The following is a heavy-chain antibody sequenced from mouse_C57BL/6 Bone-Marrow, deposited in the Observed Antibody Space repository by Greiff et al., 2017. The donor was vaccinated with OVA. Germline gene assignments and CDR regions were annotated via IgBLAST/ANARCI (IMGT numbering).Heavy chain of an antibody. CDR3: ARVLAWFAY. J-gene: IGHJ3*01. V-gene: IGHV14-2*01. CDR2: IDPEDGET. CDR1: GFNIKDYY. Sequence: EVMLVEPGAELVKPGASVKLSCTASGFNIKDYYMHWVKQRPEQGLEWIGSIDPEDGETKYDPKFQGKATITSDTSSNTAYLQLSSLTSEDTAVYYCARVLAWFAYWGQGTLVTVSA.